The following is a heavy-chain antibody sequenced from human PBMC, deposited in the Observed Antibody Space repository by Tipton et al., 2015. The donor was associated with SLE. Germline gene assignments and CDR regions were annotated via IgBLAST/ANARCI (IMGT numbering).Heavy chain of an antibody. D-gene: IGHD6-13*01. CDR3: ARLGNV. Sequence: TLSLTCTVSGFSITSGYYWGWIRQPPGKGLEWIGSIYHSGSTSYNPSLRSRVTISVDTSNNQFSPKMRSVTAADTAVYYCARLGNVWGKGTTVTVSS. V-gene: IGHV4-38-2*02. J-gene: IGHJ6*03. CDR1: GFSITSGYY. CDR2: IYHSGST.